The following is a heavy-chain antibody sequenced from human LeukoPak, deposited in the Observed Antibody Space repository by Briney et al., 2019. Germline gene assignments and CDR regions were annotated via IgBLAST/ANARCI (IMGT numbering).Heavy chain of an antibody. V-gene: IGHV4-38-2*02. CDR3: ARLLGTHINYFDP. CDR2: FYHSGIT. Sequence: SETLSLTCTVSGYSISSGYFWGWIRQPPGQGLEWIGSFYHSGITYYNPSLKSRVTISVEMSKNQFSLKLSSVTAADTAVYYCARLLGTHINYFDPWGQGTLVTVSS. CDR1: GYSISSGYF. J-gene: IGHJ5*02. D-gene: IGHD2-21*01.